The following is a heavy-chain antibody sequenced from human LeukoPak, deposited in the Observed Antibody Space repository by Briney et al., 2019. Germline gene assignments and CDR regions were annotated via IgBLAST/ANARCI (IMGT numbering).Heavy chain of an antibody. Sequence: SETLSLTCTVSGVSINNDYWSWIRQPAGKGLEWIGRIHISASTKYNPSLKGRVTMSVDTSKNQFSLSLSSVTAADTAVYYCASAKVVTANAFDIWGQGTKVTVSS. J-gene: IGHJ3*02. CDR3: ASAKVVTANAFDI. CDR1: GVSINNDY. D-gene: IGHD2-21*02. V-gene: IGHV4-4*07. CDR2: IHISAST.